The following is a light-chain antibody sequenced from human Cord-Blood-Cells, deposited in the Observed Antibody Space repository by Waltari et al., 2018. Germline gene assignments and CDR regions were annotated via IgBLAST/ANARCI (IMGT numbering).Light chain of an antibody. CDR3: QQYGSSPPIT. V-gene: IGKV3-20*01. Sequence: EIVLTQSPGTLSLSPGARATLSCRASQSVTSSYFAWYQQKPGQAPRLLIYGASSRATGIPDRFSGSVSGTDFTLTISRLEPEDFAVYYCQQYGSSPPITFGQATRLEIK. J-gene: IGKJ5*01. CDR2: GAS. CDR1: QSVTSSY.